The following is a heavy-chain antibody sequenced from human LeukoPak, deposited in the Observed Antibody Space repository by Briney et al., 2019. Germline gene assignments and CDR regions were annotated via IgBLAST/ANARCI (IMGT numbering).Heavy chain of an antibody. CDR1: GGSISSSSYY. CDR2: TYYSGST. J-gene: IGHJ4*02. Sequence: PSETLSLTCTVSGGSISSSSYYWGWIRQPPGKGLEWIGSTYYSGSTYYNPSLKSRVTISVDTSKNQFSLKLSSVTAADTAVYYCARQLETYYYDSSGTLPFDYWGQGTLVTVSS. D-gene: IGHD3-22*01. V-gene: IGHV4-39*01. CDR3: ARQLETYYYDSSGTLPFDY.